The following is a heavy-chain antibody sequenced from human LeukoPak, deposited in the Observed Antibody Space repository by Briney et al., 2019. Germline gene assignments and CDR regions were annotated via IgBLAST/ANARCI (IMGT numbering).Heavy chain of an antibody. CDR3: ARLWFGELLYAAFDY. D-gene: IGHD3-10*01. CDR1: SGSISTSNYY. J-gene: IGHJ4*02. CDR2: IFYSGST. Sequence: SETLSLTCTVSSGSISTSNYYWGWVRQPPGKALEWIGNIFYSGSTYYSPSLKSRVTISLDTSRNQFSLKLSPVTAADTAVYYCARLWFGELLYAAFDYWGQGTLVTVSS. V-gene: IGHV4-39*07.